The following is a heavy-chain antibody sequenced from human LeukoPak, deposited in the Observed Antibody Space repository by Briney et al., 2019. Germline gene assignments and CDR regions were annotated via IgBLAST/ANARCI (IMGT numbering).Heavy chain of an antibody. CDR2: ISGDGGRT. D-gene: IGHD6-19*01. J-gene: IGHJ6*02. V-gene: IGHV3-43*02. CDR3: AKDRLPGGIAVAGTDDGMDV. Sequence: GGSLRLSCGASGFTFDAYAMHWVRQVPGKGLEWVSLISGDGGRTYYADSVKGRFTISRDNSKNSLYLQMNSLRTEDTAFYYCAKDRLPGGIAVAGTDDGMDVWGQGTTVTVSS. CDR1: GFTFDAYA.